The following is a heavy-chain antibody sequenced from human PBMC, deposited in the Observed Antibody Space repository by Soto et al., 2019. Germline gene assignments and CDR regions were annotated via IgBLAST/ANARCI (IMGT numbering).Heavy chain of an antibody. CDR3: ARDAVRITIFRVVPKVYYYYGMDV. V-gene: IGHV1-46*01. CDR1: GYTFTSYY. J-gene: IGHJ6*02. D-gene: IGHD3-3*01. Sequence: ASVKVSCKASGYTFTSYYMHWVRQAPGQGLEWMGIINPSGGSTSYAQKFQGRVTMTRDTSTSTVYMELSSLRSEDTAVYYCARDAVRITIFRVVPKVYYYYGMDVWGQGTRVTVSS. CDR2: INPSGGST.